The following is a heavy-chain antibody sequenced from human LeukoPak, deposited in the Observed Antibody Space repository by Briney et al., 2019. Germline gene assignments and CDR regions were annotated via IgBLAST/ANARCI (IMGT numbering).Heavy chain of an antibody. J-gene: IGHJ5*02. V-gene: IGHV4-61*02. CDR1: GGSISSGSYY. D-gene: IGHD3-3*01. CDR2: IYTSGST. CDR3: ARDLKDFGSGYSGNWFDP. Sequence: SETLSLTCTVSGGSISSGSYYWSWIRQPAGKGLEWIGRIYTSGSTNYNPSLKSRVTISVDTSMNQFSLKLSSVTAADTAVYYCARDLKDFGSGYSGNWFDPWGQGTLVTVSS.